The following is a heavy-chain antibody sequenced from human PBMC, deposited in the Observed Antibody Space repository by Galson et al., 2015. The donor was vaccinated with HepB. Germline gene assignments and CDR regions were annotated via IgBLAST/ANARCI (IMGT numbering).Heavy chain of an antibody. CDR2: ISYDGSNK. V-gene: IGHV3-30*04. CDR1: GFTFSSYA. CDR3: ARGRPYSYGLSY. J-gene: IGHJ4*02. Sequence: SLRLSCAASGFTFSSYAMHWVRQAPGKGLEWVAVISYDGSNKYYADSVKGRFTISRDNSKNTLYLQMNSLRAEDTAVYYCARGRPYSYGLSYWGQGTLVTVSS. D-gene: IGHD5-18*01.